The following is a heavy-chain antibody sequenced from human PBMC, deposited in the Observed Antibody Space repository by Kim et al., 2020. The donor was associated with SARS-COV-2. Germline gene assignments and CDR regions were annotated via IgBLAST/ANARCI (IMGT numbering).Heavy chain of an antibody. D-gene: IGHD2-8*01. Sequence: GGSLRLSCAASGFTFSDYYISWIRQAPGKGLEWLSYISSSGGTIYYADSVEGRFTISRDNAKNSLHLQMNGLRGEDMAVYYCARGGYCTNGVCYGSFYYGMDVWGQGTTVTVSS. CDR2: ISSSGGTI. J-gene: IGHJ6*02. CDR1: GFTFSDYY. V-gene: IGHV3-11*01. CDR3: ARGGYCTNGVCYGSFYYGMDV.